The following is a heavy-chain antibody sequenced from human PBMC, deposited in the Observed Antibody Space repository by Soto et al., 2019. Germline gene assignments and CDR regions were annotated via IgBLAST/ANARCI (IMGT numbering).Heavy chain of an antibody. CDR1: GFTVSGSA. Sequence: VQLVESGGGLVQPGGSLKLSCAASGFTVSGSAVHWVRQASGKGLEWVGRIRSKTNSYATAYAASVKGRFTISRDDSKTTAYLQMNSLKPEDTAVYYCTSHLGELSIPRAFDIWGQGTMVTASS. J-gene: IGHJ3*02. V-gene: IGHV3-73*01. CDR3: TSHLGELSIPRAFDI. CDR2: IRSKTNSYAT. D-gene: IGHD3-16*02.